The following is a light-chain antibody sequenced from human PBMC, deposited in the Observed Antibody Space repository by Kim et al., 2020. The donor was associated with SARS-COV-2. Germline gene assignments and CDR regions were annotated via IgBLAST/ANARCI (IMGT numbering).Light chain of an antibody. CDR3: CSYAGSPPYV. V-gene: IGLV2-11*01. CDR1: SSDVGGYNY. CDR2: DVT. J-gene: IGLJ1*01. Sequence: QSALTQPRSASGSPGQSVTISCTGTSSDVGGYNYVSWYQQHPGKAPKLMIYDVTERPSGVPDRFTGSKSGNTASLTISGLQAEDEADYYCCSYAGSPPYVFETGTEVTVL.